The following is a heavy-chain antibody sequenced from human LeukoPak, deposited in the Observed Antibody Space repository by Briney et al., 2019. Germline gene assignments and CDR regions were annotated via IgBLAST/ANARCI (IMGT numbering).Heavy chain of an antibody. J-gene: IGHJ4*02. V-gene: IGHV3-74*01. CDR3: ARVYETNGYLY. CDR2: IYGDGSFT. Sequence: GGSLRLSCAASGFTFSSFWMHWVRQAPGKGLAWVALIYGDGSFTRYADSVKGRFTISRDNAKNTVYLQMNSLRVEDTAVYYCARVYETNGYLYWGQGSLVTVSS. CDR1: GFTFSSFW. D-gene: IGHD3-22*01.